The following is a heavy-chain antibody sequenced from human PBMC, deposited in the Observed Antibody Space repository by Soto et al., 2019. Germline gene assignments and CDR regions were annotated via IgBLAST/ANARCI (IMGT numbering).Heavy chain of an antibody. J-gene: IGHJ4*02. V-gene: IGHV3-53*01. CDR2: IYSGGYT. CDR3: GTRAGGGGY. D-gene: IGHD3-10*01. Sequence: EVQLVESGGGLIQPGGSLRLSCAVSGFTVSNNYMSWVRQAPGKGLEGVSVIYSGGYTAYGDSVKGRFTISRDNSKNTLFLEMNGRRAADPSGFYGGTRAGGGGYWGQGTLVTVSS. CDR1: GFTVSNNY.